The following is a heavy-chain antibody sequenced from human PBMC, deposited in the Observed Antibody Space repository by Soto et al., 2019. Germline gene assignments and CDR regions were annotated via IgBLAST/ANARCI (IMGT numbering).Heavy chain of an antibody. CDR1: GGSISGSNW. CDR3: AREGVVGASDGNWFDP. Sequence: SETLSLTCAVSGGSISGSNWWSWVRQPPGKGLEWIGEIYHSGSTNYNPSLKSRVTISVDKSKNQFSLKLSSVTAADTAVYYCAREGVVGASDGNWFDPWGQGTLVTVSS. D-gene: IGHD1-26*01. CDR2: IYHSGST. V-gene: IGHV4-4*02. J-gene: IGHJ5*02.